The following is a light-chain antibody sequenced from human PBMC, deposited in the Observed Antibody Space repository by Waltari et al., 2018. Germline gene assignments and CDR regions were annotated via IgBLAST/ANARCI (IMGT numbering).Light chain of an antibody. V-gene: IGLV2-14*03. J-gene: IGLJ2*01. CDR1: ISDFGGYNY. CDR2: DVS. CDR3: SSYIGSSTLEL. Sequence: QSALTQPASVSGSPGQSVTIPCTRTISDFGGYNYVSGYQQHPGQAPHLMIFDVSYRPSGVSHRFSGSKSGNTASLTISGLQAEDEADYYCSSYIGSSTLELFGGGTSLTVL.